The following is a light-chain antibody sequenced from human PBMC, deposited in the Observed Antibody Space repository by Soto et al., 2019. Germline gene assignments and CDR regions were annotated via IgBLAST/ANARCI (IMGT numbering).Light chain of an antibody. CDR2: DAS. V-gene: IGKV1-5*01. Sequence: DIQMTHSPSTLSASVWDRVAMTGRASQSISSWLAWYQQKPGKAPKLLIYDASSLESGVPSRFSGSGSGTEFTLTISSLQPDDFATYYCQQYNSYPLTFGGGTKVDIK. J-gene: IGKJ4*01. CDR3: QQYNSYPLT. CDR1: QSISSW.